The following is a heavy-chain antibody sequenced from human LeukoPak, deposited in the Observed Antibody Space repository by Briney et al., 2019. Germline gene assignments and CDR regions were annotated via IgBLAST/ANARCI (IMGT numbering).Heavy chain of an antibody. CDR1: GFTFNTYW. CDR2: IKEDGSEK. D-gene: IGHD6-13*01. J-gene: IGHJ5*02. CDR3: VRVSLAAGGSDH. Sequence: PGGSLRLSCATSGFTFNTYWMTWIRQAPGEGLEWVANIKEDGSEKYYVDSVKGRFTISRDNAKNSLYLQMSSLGAEDTAVYYCVRVSLAAGGSDHWGQGTLVTVSS. V-gene: IGHV3-7*01.